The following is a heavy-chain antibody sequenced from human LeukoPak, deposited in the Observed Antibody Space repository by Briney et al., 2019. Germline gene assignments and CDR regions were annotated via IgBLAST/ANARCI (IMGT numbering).Heavy chain of an antibody. CDR2: ISYDGSNK. D-gene: IGHD2-8*01. CDR3: ARAPPFTKHFDY. Sequence: GGSLRLSCAASGFTFSSYAMHWVRQAPGKGLEWVAVISYDGSNKYYADSVKGRFTISRDNSKNTLYLQMNSLRAEDTSVYYCARAPPFTKHFDYWGQGTLVTVSS. CDR1: GFTFSSYA. J-gene: IGHJ4*02. V-gene: IGHV3-30-3*01.